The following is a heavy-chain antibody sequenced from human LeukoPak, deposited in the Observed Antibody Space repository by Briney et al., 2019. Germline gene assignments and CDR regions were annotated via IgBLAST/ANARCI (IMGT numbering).Heavy chain of an antibody. J-gene: IGHJ4*02. Sequence: GGSLRLSCAASGFTFSSYSMNWVRQAPGKGLEWVSVIYSGGSTYYADSVKGRFTISRDNSKNTLYLQMNSLRAEDTAVYYCARVSVVPAAFDYWGQGTLVTVSS. V-gene: IGHV3-66*02. D-gene: IGHD2-2*01. CDR1: GFTFSSYS. CDR3: ARVSVVPAAFDY. CDR2: IYSGGST.